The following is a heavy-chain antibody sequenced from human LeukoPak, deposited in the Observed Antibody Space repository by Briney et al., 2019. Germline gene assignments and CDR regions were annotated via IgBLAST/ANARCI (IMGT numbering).Heavy chain of an antibody. CDR1: AVTSSTYV. CDR2: VSGSGGVT. V-gene: IGHV3-23*01. D-gene: IGHD4-17*01. Sequence: PGGSLRLSCVASAVTSSTYVMNWVRQAPGKGLEWVSTVSGSGGVTYYTDSVKGRFTISRDNSKNTLYLQMNSLRAEDTAVYYCAKAYGDYGSLDAECYYYMDVWGKGTTVTVSS. J-gene: IGHJ6*03. CDR3: AKAYGDYGSLDAECYYYMDV.